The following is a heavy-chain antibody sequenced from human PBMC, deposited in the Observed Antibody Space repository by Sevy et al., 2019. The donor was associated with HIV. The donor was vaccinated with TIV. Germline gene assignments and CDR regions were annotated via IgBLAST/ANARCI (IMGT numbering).Heavy chain of an antibody. D-gene: IGHD6-6*01. Sequence: GGSLRLSCAASGFTFSSYSMNWVRQPPGKGLEWVSYISSSSSTIYYADSVKGRFTISRDNAKNSLYLQMNSLRAEDTAVYYCARENPNARPYYYYGMDVWGQGTTVTVSS. CDR1: GFTFSSYS. CDR2: ISSSSSTI. CDR3: ARENPNARPYYYYGMDV. J-gene: IGHJ6*02. V-gene: IGHV3-48*01.